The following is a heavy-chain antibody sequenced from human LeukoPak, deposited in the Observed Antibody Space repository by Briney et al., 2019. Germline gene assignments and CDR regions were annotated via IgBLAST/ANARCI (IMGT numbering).Heavy chain of an antibody. D-gene: IGHD2-15*01. CDR1: GFTFSSYS. Sequence: HPGGSLRLSCAASGFTFSSYSMNWVRQAPGKGLEWVSYISSSSSTIYYADSVKGRFTISRDNAKNSLYLQMNSLRAEDTAVYYCAREVRDFYCSGGSCYDRNYWGQGTLVTVSS. CDR3: AREVRDFYCSGGSCYDRNY. CDR2: ISSSSSTI. J-gene: IGHJ4*02. V-gene: IGHV3-48*01.